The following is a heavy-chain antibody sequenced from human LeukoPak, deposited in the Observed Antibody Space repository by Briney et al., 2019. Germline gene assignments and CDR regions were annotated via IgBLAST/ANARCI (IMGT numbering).Heavy chain of an antibody. Sequence: ASVKVSCKASGGTFSNYAINWVRRAPGQGLEWMGGIIPIFGTANYAQKFQGRVTITADESTSTAYMELSSLRSEDTAVYYCARPYYYDSSGYWYYFDYWGQGTLVTVSS. J-gene: IGHJ4*02. CDR2: IIPIFGTA. V-gene: IGHV1-69*13. CDR3: ARPYYYDSSGYWYYFDY. D-gene: IGHD3-22*01. CDR1: GGTFSNYA.